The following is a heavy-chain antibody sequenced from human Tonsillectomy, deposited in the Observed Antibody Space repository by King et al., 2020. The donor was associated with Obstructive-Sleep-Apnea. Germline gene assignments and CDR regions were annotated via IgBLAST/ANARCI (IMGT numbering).Heavy chain of an antibody. D-gene: IGHD3-9*01. CDR3: ARGQTYNDILTGYFKSGNRFDY. V-gene: IGHV4-39*07. Sequence: LQLQESGPGLVKPSETLPLTCSVSAVSISSSSYYWGWIRQPPGKGLEWIGSVFHSGNSYYNPSLKSRVTISVDTSKNHFSLKLNSVTAADTAVYYCARGQTYNDILTGYFKSGNRFDYWGQGTLGTVSS. CDR2: VFHSGNS. CDR1: AVSISSSSYY. J-gene: IGHJ4*02.